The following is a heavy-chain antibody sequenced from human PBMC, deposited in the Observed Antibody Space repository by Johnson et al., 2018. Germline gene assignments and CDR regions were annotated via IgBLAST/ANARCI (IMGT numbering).Heavy chain of an antibody. J-gene: IGHJ4*02. D-gene: IGHD3-10*01. CDR1: GFTFSPYS. V-gene: IGHV3-48*02. Sequence: VQLVESGGNLIQPGGSLRLSCVASGFTFSPYSMNWIRKAPGKGLEWVSYITANSKRIKYGDSVKGRFTISRDDAKNSVYLQMNSLRDDDTAVYYCARSVEGSFDFGGQGTLVTVSS. CDR2: ITANSKRI. CDR3: ARSVEGSFDF.